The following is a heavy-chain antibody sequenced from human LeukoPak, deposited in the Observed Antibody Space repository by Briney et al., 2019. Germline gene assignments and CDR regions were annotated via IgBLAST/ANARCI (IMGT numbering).Heavy chain of an antibody. CDR1: GFTFSSYA. Sequence: GGSLRLSCAASGFTFSSYAMSWVRQAPGKGLEWVSAISGSGGGTYYADSVKGRFTISRDNSKNTLYLQMNSLRAEDTAVYYCAKGSITMVRGVTLPLGYWGQGTLVTVSS. D-gene: IGHD3-10*01. CDR2: ISGSGGGT. J-gene: IGHJ4*02. V-gene: IGHV3-23*01. CDR3: AKGSITMVRGVTLPLGY.